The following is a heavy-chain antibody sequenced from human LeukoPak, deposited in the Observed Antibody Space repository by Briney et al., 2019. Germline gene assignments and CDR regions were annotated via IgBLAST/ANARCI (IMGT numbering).Heavy chain of an antibody. CDR2: INPSGGST. V-gene: IGHV1-46*01. D-gene: IGHD3-3*01. CDR3: ARVNDFGVVTPYFDY. Sequence: ASVKVSCKASGYTFTSYYMHWVRQAPGQGLEWMGIINPSGGSTSYAQKFQGRVTMARDMSTSTVYMELSSLRSEDTAVYYCARVNDFGVVTPYFDYWGQGTLVTVSS. J-gene: IGHJ4*02. CDR1: GYTFTSYY.